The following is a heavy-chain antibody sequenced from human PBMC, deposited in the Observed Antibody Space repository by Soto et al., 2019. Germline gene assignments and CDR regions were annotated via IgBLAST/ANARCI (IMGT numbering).Heavy chain of an antibody. V-gene: IGHV3-23*01. J-gene: IGHJ6*03. CDR2: ISGSGGST. CDR1: GFTFSSYA. D-gene: IGHD6-13*01. Sequence: PGGSLRLSCAASGFTFSSYAMSWVRQAPGKGLEWVSAISGSGGSTYYADSVKGRFTISRDNSKNTLYLQMNSLRAEDTAVYYCAKHIQQLANYYYYYYMDVWGKGTTVTVSS. CDR3: AKHIQQLANYYYYYYMDV.